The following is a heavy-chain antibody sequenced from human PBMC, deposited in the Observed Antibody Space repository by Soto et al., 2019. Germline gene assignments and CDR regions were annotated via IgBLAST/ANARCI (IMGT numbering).Heavy chain of an antibody. V-gene: IGHV1-69*04. CDR2: IIPILGIA. CDR3: ARDNYGDYGYYYYGMDV. J-gene: IGHJ6*02. D-gene: IGHD4-17*01. Sequence: GTSVKVTCKDSGGALSSYTISWVRQAPGQGLEWMGRIIPILGIANYAQKFQGRVTITADKSTSTAYMELSSLRSEDTAVYYCARDNYGDYGYYYYGMDVWGQGTTVTVSS. CDR1: GGALSSYT.